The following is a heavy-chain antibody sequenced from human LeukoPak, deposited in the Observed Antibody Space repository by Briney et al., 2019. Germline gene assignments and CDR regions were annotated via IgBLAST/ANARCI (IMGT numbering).Heavy chain of an antibody. V-gene: IGHV4-34*01. D-gene: IGHD1-26*01. CDR3: ARGRYLRSSFDY. CDR2: INHSGST. J-gene: IGHJ4*02. Sequence: SETLSLTCAVYGGSFSGYYWSWIRQPPGKGLEWIGEINHSGSTNYNPSLKSRVTISVDTSKNQFSLKLSSVTAADTAVYYCARGRYLRSSFDYWGQGTLVTVSS. CDR1: GGSFSGYY.